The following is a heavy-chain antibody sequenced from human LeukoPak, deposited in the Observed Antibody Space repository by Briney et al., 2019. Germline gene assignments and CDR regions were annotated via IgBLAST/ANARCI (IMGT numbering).Heavy chain of an antibody. CDR2: IYYSGST. Sequence: NPSETLSLTCTVSGGSISSSSYYWGWIRQPPGKGLEWIGYIYYSGSTNYNTSLKSRVTISVDTSKNQFSLKLSSVTAADTAVYYCARFTWESPFDYWGQGTLVTVSS. V-gene: IGHV4-61*05. D-gene: IGHD1-26*01. CDR3: ARFTWESPFDY. CDR1: GGSISSSSYY. J-gene: IGHJ4*02.